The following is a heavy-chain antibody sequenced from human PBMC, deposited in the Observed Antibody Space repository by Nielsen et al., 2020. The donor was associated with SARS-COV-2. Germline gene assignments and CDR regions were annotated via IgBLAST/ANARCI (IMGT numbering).Heavy chain of an antibody. CDR1: GFTFSSYG. CDR2: ISSSGSTI. CDR3: AAVGGDYVLNY. D-gene: IGHD4-17*01. V-gene: IGHV3-48*04. J-gene: IGHJ4*02. Sequence: GESLKISCAASGFTFSSYGMHWVRQAPGKGLEWVSYISSSGSTIYYADSVKGRFTISRDNAKNSLYLQMNSLRAEDTAVYYCAAVGGDYVLNYWGQGTLVTVSS.